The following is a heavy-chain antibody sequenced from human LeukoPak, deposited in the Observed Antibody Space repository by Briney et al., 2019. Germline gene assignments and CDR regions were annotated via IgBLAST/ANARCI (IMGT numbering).Heavy chain of an antibody. CDR3: AGESPTGYYVAY. V-gene: IGHV3-21*01. CDR2: ISSSSSYI. J-gene: IGHJ4*02. CDR1: GFTFSSYS. Sequence: HPGGSLRLSCAASGFTFSSYSMNWVRQAPGKGLEWVSSISSSSSYIYYADSVKGRFTISRDNAKNSLYLQMNSLRAEDTAVYYCAGESPTGYYVAYWGQGTLVTVSS. D-gene: IGHD3-9*01.